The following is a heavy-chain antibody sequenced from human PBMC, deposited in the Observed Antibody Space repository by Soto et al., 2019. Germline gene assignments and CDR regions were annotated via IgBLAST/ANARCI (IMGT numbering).Heavy chain of an antibody. CDR2: IRSKANSYAT. V-gene: IGHV3-73*01. CDR1: CLTFSGSA. CDR3: TRPRGIFGGSAYYNYGMEK. J-gene: IGHJ6*04. D-gene: IGHD3-3*01. Sequence: GGSLRLSCAASCLTFSGSAMHWVRQASGKGLEWVGRIRSKANSYATAYAASVKGRFKISRDDSKNTAYLQMNSLKTEDTAVYYCTRPRGIFGGSAYYNYGMEKLGKGTTVTVSS.